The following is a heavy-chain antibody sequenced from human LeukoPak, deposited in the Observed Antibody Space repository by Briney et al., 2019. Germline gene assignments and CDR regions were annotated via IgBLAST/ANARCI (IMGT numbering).Heavy chain of an antibody. J-gene: IGHJ6*02. CDR1: GFTFSSYA. V-gene: IGHV3-23*01. D-gene: IGHD3-22*01. Sequence: GGSLRLSCAASGFTFSSYAMSWVRQAPGKGLEWVSAISGSGGSTYYADSVKGRFTISRDNSKNTLYLQMNSLRAEDTAVYYCARAVSDSSGYYSRDYYGMDVWGQGTTVTVSS. CDR3: ARAVSDSSGYYSRDYYGMDV. CDR2: ISGSGGST.